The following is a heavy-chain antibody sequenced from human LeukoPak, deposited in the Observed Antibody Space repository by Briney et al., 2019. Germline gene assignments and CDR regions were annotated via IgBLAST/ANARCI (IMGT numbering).Heavy chain of an antibody. CDR2: IYYSGST. CDR1: GGSISSYY. Sequence: TSETLSLTCTVSGGSISSYYWSWIRQPPGGGLEWIGYIYYSGSTNYNPSLKSRVTISVDTSKNQFSLKLSSVTAADTAVYYCARGSTTVIRYWGQGTLVTVSS. D-gene: IGHD4-17*01. J-gene: IGHJ4*02. CDR3: ARGSTTVIRY. V-gene: IGHV4-59*01.